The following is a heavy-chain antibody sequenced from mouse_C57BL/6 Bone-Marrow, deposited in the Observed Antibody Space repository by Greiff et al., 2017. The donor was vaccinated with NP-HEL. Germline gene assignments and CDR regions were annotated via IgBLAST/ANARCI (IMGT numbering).Heavy chain of an antibody. CDR1: GYTFTSYG. CDR3: AHYGSSFDY. Sequence: VQLQQSGAELARPGASVKLSCKASGYTFTSYGISWVKQRTGQGLEWIGEIYPRSGNTYYNEKFKGKATLTADKSSSTAYMELRSLTSEDSAVYFCAHYGSSFDYWGQGTTLTVSS. CDR2: IYPRSGNT. D-gene: IGHD1-1*01. V-gene: IGHV1-81*01. J-gene: IGHJ2*01.